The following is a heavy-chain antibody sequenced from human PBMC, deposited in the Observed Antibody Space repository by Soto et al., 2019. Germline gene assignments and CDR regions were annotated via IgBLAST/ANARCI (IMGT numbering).Heavy chain of an antibody. CDR2: ISNSGDST. J-gene: IGHJ4*02. D-gene: IGHD2-21*01. CDR1: GFTFSSYA. V-gene: IGHV3-23*01. Sequence: PGGSLSLSCAASGFTFSSYAMTWVRQAPGKGLEWISSISNSGDSTYYADSVKGRFTISRDNSKNTLYLQMNSLRAEDTAVYYCAKDLGIVVARFDYWGQGTLVTVSS. CDR3: AKDLGIVVARFDY.